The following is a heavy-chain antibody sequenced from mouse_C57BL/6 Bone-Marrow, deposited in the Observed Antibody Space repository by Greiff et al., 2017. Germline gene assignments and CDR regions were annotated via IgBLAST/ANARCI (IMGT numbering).Heavy chain of an antibody. CDR1: GFNIKDGY. D-gene: IGHD1-1*01. CDR2: IDPENGDT. V-gene: IGHV14-4*01. J-gene: IGHJ4*01. Sequence: EVQVVESGAELVRPGASVKLSCTASGFNIKDGYMHWVKQRPEQGLEWIGWIDPENGDTEYASKFQGKATITADTSSNTAYLQLSSLTSEDTAVYYCTTTTVVDMDYWGQGTSVTVSS. CDR3: TTTTVVDMDY.